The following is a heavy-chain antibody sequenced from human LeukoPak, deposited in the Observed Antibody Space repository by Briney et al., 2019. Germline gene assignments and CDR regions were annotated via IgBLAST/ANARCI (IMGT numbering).Heavy chain of an antibody. D-gene: IGHD3-9*01. Sequence: GSSVKVCCSSAGSSFTSSGITWVRQAPGPGLRYMGGFRTFTGNTNYTQNFKDRVAFTTDPSTNTAYMELRSLRSDDTAVYYCASSVLHSFEIDYWGQGTLVTVSS. CDR2: FRTFTGNT. CDR1: GSSFTSSG. CDR3: ASSVLHSFEIDY. V-gene: IGHV1-18*01. J-gene: IGHJ4*02.